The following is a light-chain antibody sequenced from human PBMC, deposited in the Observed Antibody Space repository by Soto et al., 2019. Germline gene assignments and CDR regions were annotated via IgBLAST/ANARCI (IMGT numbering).Light chain of an antibody. CDR2: DVS. Sequence: EIVLTQSPGTLSLSPGERATLSCRASQSVRSSFFAWYQQKPGQAPRLLIYDVSVRATGIPDRFSGSGSGTDFTLTINRLEPEDFAVYYCQQYENLVMYTFGQGTKLEIK. V-gene: IGKV3-20*01. CDR3: QQYENLVMYT. J-gene: IGKJ2*01. CDR1: QSVRSSF.